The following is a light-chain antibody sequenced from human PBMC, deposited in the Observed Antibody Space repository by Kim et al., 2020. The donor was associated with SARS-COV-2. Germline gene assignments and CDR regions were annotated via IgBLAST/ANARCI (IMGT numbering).Light chain of an antibody. J-gene: IGKJ1*01. CDR2: GAS. CDR1: QTVTSNY. V-gene: IGKV3-20*01. CDR3: QQYGSSPAT. Sequence: SPGERATLSCRGSQTVTSNYLAWYQQKPGQAPRLLIYGASSRATGIPDRFSGSGSGTDFTLTISRLEPEDFAVYYCQQYGSSPATFGQGTKVDIK.